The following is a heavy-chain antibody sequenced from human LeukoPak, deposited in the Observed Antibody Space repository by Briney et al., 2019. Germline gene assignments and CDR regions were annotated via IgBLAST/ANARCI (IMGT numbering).Heavy chain of an antibody. CDR3: ATVEKKDTAMVTHYFDY. CDR2: INPNTGGT. D-gene: IGHD5-18*01. V-gene: IGHV1-2*02. CDR1: GYTFTGYY. Sequence: ASVKVSCKASGYTFTGYYMHWVRQAPGQGLEWMGWINPNTGGTNYAQKFQGRVTMTRDTSISTAYMDLSRLRSDDTAVYYCATVEKKDTAMVTHYFDYWGQGTLVTVSS. J-gene: IGHJ4*02.